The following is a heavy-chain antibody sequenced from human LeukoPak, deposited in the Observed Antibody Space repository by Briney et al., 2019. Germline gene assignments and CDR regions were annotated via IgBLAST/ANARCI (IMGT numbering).Heavy chain of an antibody. J-gene: IGHJ4*02. D-gene: IGHD2-2*01. CDR1: GGSISSYY. Sequence: SETLSLTCTVSGGSISSYYWSWIRQPPGKGLEWIGYIYYSGSTNYNPSLKSRVTISVDTSKSQFSLKLSSVTAADTAVYYCARDHSSRFDYWGQGTLVTVSS. CDR2: IYYSGST. CDR3: ARDHSSRFDY. V-gene: IGHV4-59*01.